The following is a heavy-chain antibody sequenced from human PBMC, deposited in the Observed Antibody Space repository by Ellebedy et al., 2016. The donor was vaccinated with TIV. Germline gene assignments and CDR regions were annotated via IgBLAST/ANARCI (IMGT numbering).Heavy chain of an antibody. CDR1: GGSFTGYY. V-gene: IGHV4-59*12. Sequence: SETLSLXXTVSGGSFTGYYWSWIRQPPGKGLEWIGYISNSGSTNYNPSLKSRVTISVDTSKNQFSLKLSSVTAADTAVYYCARDKWEWYGGFDPWGQGTLVTVSS. CDR3: ARDKWEWYGGFDP. J-gene: IGHJ5*02. CDR2: ISNSGST. D-gene: IGHD1-26*01.